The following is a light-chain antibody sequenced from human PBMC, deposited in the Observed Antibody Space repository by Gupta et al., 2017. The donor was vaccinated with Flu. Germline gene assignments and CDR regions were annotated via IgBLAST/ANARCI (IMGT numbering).Light chain of an antibody. J-gene: IGKJ1*01. CDR2: QVS. Sequence: DVVMTQSPLSLPVTLGQPASISCRCSQGIVYSDGNTYLHWFQQMPGQSPRRLIYQVSYRDAGVPDRFSGSGSGTDFTLKSSRVEAEYVVIYFCMQGSHWPWAFGQGTTVEIK. CDR3: MQGSHWPWA. V-gene: IGKV2-30*01. CDR1: QGIVYSDGNTY.